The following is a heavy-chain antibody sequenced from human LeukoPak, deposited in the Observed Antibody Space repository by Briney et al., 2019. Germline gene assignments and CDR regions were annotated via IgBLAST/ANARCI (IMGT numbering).Heavy chain of an antibody. CDR2: IYNTGRT. CDR1: GGSISSPGSF. CDR3: ASQKSTGDSDY. Sequence: SETLSLTCTVSGGSISSPGSFWSWIRQPAGKGLEWIGRIYNTGRTNYNPSLKSRVVISVDKSKNHFSLNLSSVTAADTAIYYCASQKSTGDSDYWGQGTLVVVSS. V-gene: IGHV4-61*02. D-gene: IGHD7-27*01. J-gene: IGHJ4*02.